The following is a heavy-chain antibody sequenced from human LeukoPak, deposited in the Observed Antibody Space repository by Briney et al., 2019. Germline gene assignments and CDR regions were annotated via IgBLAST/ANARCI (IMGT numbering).Heavy chain of an antibody. CDR3: TTDSYVTPRTRVLNWFGP. Sequence: PGGSLRLSCAASGFTFSSYAMHWVRQAPGKGLEWGAVISYDGSNKYYADSVKGRFTISRDNSKNTLYLQMNSLRTEDTAVYYCTTDSYVTPRTRVLNWFGPWGQGTLVTVSS. V-gene: IGHV3-30-3*01. J-gene: IGHJ5*02. CDR2: ISYDGSNK. CDR1: GFTFSSYA. D-gene: IGHD4-23*01.